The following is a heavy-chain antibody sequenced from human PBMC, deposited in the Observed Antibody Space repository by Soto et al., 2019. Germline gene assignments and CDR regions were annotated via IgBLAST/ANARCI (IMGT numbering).Heavy chain of an antibody. CDR1: GYTFTGYG. D-gene: IGHD2-2*01. Sequence: GSSVKVACKASGYTFTGYGISWVRQAPGQGRERRGWIRAYNGKTNYAQKLQGRVTMTTDTYRSTAYMELRSLRSDDKAVYYCARVGTGYCSSTSCYRLKWFDPWGQGTLVTVSS. V-gene: IGHV1-18*01. CDR3: ARVGTGYCSSTSCYRLKWFDP. J-gene: IGHJ5*02. CDR2: IRAYNGKT.